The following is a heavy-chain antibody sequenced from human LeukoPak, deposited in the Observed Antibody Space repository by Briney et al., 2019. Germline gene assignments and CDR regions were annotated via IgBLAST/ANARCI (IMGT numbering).Heavy chain of an antibody. D-gene: IGHD4-17*01. CDR1: GFTFSSFS. V-gene: IGHV3-48*04. CDR3: ARVIGSYGDSAY. CDR2: ITSSSSST. Sequence: GGSLRLSCAASGFTFSSFSMNWVRQAPGKGLEWISYITSSSSSTYYADSVKGRFTISRDNAKNSLYLQMNCLRAEDTAVYYCARVIGSYGDSAYWGQGTLVTVSS. J-gene: IGHJ4*02.